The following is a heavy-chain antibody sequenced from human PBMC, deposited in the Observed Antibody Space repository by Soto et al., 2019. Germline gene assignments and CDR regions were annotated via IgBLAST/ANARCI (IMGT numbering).Heavy chain of an antibody. V-gene: IGHV4-59*08. CDR1: GGSITNYY. D-gene: IGHD3-10*01. CDR2: INYDGYS. Sequence: QVQLQESGPGLVKPSETLSLTCTVSGGSITNYYCSWFRQPPGKGLEWIGYINYDGYSAYNLSLKRRVALSMDAPKTPFSLMLESVTATDTAVYYCARHGFGPLHGLVDVWGPGTTVIVSS. CDR3: ARHGFGPLHGLVDV. J-gene: IGHJ6*02.